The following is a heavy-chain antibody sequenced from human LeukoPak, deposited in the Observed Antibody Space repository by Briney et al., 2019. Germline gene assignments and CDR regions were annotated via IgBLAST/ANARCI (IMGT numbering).Heavy chain of an antibody. D-gene: IGHD3-3*01. CDR2: IIPIFGTA. CDR1: GYIFTSYG. V-gene: IGHV1-69*13. CDR3: ARDLSTIFGVVTLDY. J-gene: IGHJ4*02. Sequence: SVKVSCKASGYIFTSYGISWVRQAPGQGLEWMGGIIPIFGTANYAQKFQGRVTITADESTSTAYMELSSLRSEDTAVYYCARDLSTIFGVVTLDYWGQGSLVTVSS.